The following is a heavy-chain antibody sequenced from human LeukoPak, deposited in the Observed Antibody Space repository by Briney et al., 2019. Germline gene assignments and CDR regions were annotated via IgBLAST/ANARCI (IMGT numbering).Heavy chain of an antibody. CDR3: AKDRPHYSGSNGHYYRRDGDY. V-gene: IGHV3-23*01. D-gene: IGHD3-22*01. J-gene: IGHJ4*02. CDR2: ITSSGHGT. Sequence: SGGSLRLSCAASGFTFSIYVMSWVRQAPGKGRQWGSSITSSGHGTYYAESVKSRVTISTENSQNMLYLQRYSLRVQGTAVYFCAKDRPHYSGSNGHYYRRDGDYWGQGPLVTVSS. CDR1: GFTFSIYV.